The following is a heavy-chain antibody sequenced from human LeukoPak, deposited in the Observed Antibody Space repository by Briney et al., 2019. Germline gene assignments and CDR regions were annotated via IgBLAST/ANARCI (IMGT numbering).Heavy chain of an antibody. V-gene: IGHV3-7*01. CDR2: IKQDGSEK. CDR1: GFTLTSSA. CDR3: ARGQYSGSYYDY. D-gene: IGHD1-26*01. J-gene: IGHJ4*02. Sequence: GGSLRLSCAASGFTLTSSAMHWVRQAPGKGLELVANIKQDGSEKYYVDSVKGRFTISRDNAKNSLYLQMNSLRAEDTAVYYCARGQYSGSYYDYWGQGILVTVSS.